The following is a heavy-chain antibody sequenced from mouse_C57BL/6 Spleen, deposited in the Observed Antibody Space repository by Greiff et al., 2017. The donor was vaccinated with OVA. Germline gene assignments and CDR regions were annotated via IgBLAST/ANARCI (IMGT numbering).Heavy chain of an antibody. CDR2: IYPGDGDT. J-gene: IGHJ2*01. D-gene: IGHD2-1*01. CDR3: AGNSDY. Sequence: VQVVESGPELVKPGASVKISCKASGYAFSSSWMNWVKQRPGKGLEWIGRIYPGDGDTNYNGKFKGKATLTADKSSSTAYMQLSSLTSEDSAVYFCAGNSDYWGQGTTLTVSS. CDR1: GYAFSSSW. V-gene: IGHV1-82*01.